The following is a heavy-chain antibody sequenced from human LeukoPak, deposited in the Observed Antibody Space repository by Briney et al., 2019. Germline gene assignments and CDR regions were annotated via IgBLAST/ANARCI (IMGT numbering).Heavy chain of an antibody. CDR3: ARGWAMVRGVIDY. CDR2: IHGASQFT. D-gene: IGHD3-10*01. CDR1: GFIFSTYG. J-gene: IGHJ4*02. Sequence: GGSLRLSCVGSGFIFSTYGMNWFRQAPGKGLEWLSYIHGASQFTRYADSVKGRFTISRDNSKNTLYLQMNSLRAEDTAVYYCARGWAMVRGVIDYWGQGTLVTVSS. V-gene: IGHV3-48*01.